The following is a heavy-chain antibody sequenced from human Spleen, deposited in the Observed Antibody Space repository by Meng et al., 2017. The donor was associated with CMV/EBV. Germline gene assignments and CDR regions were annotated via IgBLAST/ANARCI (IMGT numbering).Heavy chain of an antibody. D-gene: IGHD5-18*01. CDR2: ISYDGSNK. J-gene: IGHJ3*02. CDR1: GFTFSSYA. V-gene: IGHV3-30*04. CDR3: ARDFPRYDAFDI. Sequence: GGSLRLSCAASGFTFSSYAMHWVRQAPGKGLEWVAVISYDGSNKYYADSVKGRFTTSRDNSKNTLYLQMNSLRAEDTAVYYCARDFPRYDAFDIWGQGTMVTVSS.